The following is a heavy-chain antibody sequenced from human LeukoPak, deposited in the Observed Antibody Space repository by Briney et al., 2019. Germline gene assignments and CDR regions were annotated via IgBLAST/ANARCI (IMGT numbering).Heavy chain of an antibody. CDR1: GYSISSGYY. Sequence: SETLSLTCAVSGYSISSGYYWGWIRQPPGKGLEWIGSIYYSGSTYYNPSLKSRVTISVDTSKNQFSLKLSSVTAADTAVYYCARQYFWSGYWAYWGQGTLVTVSS. V-gene: IGHV4-38-2*01. J-gene: IGHJ4*02. CDR2: IYYSGST. D-gene: IGHD3-3*01. CDR3: ARQYFWSGYWAY.